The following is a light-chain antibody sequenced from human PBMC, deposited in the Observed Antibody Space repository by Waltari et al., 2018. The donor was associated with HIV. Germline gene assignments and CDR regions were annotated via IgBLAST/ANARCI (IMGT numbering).Light chain of an antibody. CDR3: RQYFSLPPT. J-gene: IGKJ2*01. CDR2: WTS. Sequence: DIVMTQSPDSLVVSVGERATITCSSSRILLHTSNNKKYLVWYQVKAGQPPQTLIYWTSVRDSVVPARFRGGRYGTDFTPAISDVQTEDVAIYFCRQYFSLPPTSGQGT. CDR1: RILLHTSNNKKY. V-gene: IGKV4-1*01.